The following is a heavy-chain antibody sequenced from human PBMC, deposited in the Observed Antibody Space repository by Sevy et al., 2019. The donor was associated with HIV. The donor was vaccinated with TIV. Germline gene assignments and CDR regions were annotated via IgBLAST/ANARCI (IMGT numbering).Heavy chain of an antibody. V-gene: IGHV3-23*01. D-gene: IGHD3-22*01. CDR1: AFTFSSYA. CDR2: IFRSGDVT. CDR3: AGARYDSSGSFDAFDI. Sequence: GGSLRLSCTASAFTFSSYAMNWVRQAPGKGLEWVPTIFRSGDVTYYADSVKGRFTISRDNSRNTLYLQMNSLRAEETAVYYCAGARYDSSGSFDAFDIWGQGTMVTVSS. J-gene: IGHJ3*02.